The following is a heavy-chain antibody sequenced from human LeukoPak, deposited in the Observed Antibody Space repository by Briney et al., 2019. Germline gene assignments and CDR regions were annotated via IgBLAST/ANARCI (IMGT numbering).Heavy chain of an antibody. V-gene: IGHV3-9*01. D-gene: IGHD3-10*01. CDR3: AKDLMRDRWFGES. Sequence: GGSLRLSCAASGFTFDDYAMHWVRQAPGKGLEWVSGISWNSGSIGYADSVKGRFTISRDNAKNSLYLQMNSLRTDDTAVYYCAKDLMRDRWFGESWGQGTLVTVSS. CDR1: GFTFDDYA. CDR2: ISWNSGSI. J-gene: IGHJ5*02.